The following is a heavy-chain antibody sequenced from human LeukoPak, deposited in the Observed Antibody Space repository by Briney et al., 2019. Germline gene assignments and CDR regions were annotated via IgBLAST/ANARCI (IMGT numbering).Heavy chain of an antibody. V-gene: IGHV4-4*07. D-gene: IGHD1-26*01. CDR3: AGGRQASSGSYDAFDI. Sequence: PSETLSLTCTVSGGSISSYYWSCIRQPAGKGLEWIGRIYTSGSTSYNPSLRSRVTMSVDTSKNQFSLKLSSVTAADTAVYYCAGGRQASSGSYDAFDIWGQGTMVIVSS. J-gene: IGHJ3*02. CDR2: IYTSGST. CDR1: GGSISSYY.